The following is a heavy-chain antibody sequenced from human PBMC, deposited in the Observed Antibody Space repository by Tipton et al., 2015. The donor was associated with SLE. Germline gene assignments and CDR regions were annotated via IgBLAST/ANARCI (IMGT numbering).Heavy chain of an antibody. CDR1: GFRFGVYG. J-gene: IGHJ4*02. CDR2: LNWNGAST. CDR3: SKGDSSGYKKIDN. V-gene: IGHV3-20*04. D-gene: IGHD3-22*01. Sequence: SLRLSCAASGFRFGVYGMSWVRQAPGKGLEWVSGLNWNGASTAYVDSVRGRFTISRDNAKNSVYLQMNSLRPEDTAFYYCSKGDSSGYKKIDNWGRGTLVTVSS.